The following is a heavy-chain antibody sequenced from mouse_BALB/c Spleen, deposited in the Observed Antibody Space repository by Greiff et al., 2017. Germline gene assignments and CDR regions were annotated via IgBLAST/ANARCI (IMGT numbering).Heavy chain of an antibody. CDR2: IWSGGST. CDR3: AYGSSYVAWFAY. D-gene: IGHD1-1*01. Sequence: VKLMESGPGLVQPSQSLSITCTVSGFSLTSYGVHWVRQSPGKGLEWLGVIWSGGSTDYNAAFISRLSISKDNSKSQVFFKMNSLQANDTAIYYCAYGSSYVAWFAYWGQGTLVTVSA. V-gene: IGHV2-2*02. CDR1: GFSLTSYG. J-gene: IGHJ3*01.